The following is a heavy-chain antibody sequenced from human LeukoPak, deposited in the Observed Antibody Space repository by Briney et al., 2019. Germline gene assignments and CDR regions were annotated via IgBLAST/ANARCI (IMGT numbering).Heavy chain of an antibody. CDR1: GGSISSYY. Sequence: SGTLSLTCTVSGGSISSYYWSWIRQPPGKGLEWIGYIYYSGSTNYNPSLKSRVAISVDTSKNQFSLKLSSVTAADTAVYYCARHGGYYTYLWQDWGQGTLVTVSS. D-gene: IGHD3-3*01. J-gene: IGHJ4*02. V-gene: IGHV4-59*08. CDR2: IYYSGST. CDR3: ARHGGYYTYLWQD.